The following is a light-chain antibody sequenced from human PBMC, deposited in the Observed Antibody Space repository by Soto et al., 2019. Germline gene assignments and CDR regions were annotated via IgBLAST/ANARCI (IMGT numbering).Light chain of an antibody. Sequence: ENVLTQSPGTLSLSPGERATLSCRASPSVRGTLAWYQQKPGQAPRLLIYGESSRAIGIPDRFSGRGSGTDFTLTISRLEPEDFAVYYCQQYATSPWTCGQGTKVEIK. V-gene: IGKV3-20*01. J-gene: IGKJ1*01. CDR3: QQYATSPWT. CDR1: PSVRGT. CDR2: GES.